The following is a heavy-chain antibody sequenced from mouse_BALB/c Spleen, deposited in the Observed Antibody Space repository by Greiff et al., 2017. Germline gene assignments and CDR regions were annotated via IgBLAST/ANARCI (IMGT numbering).Heavy chain of an antibody. J-gene: IGHJ4*01. CDR3: ARQDYGPPYAMDY. Sequence: EVHLVESGGGLVKPGGSLKLSCAASGFTFSSYAMSWVRQTPEKRLEWVATISSGGSYTYYPDSVKGRFTISRDNAKNTLYLQMSSLRSEDTAMYYCARQDYGPPYAMDYWGQGTSVTVSS. CDR1: GFTFSSYA. D-gene: IGHD1-2*01. CDR2: ISSGGSYT. V-gene: IGHV5-9-3*01.